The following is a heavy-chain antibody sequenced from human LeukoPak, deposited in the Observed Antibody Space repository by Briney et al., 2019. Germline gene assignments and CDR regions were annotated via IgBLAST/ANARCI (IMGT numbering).Heavy chain of an antibody. D-gene: IGHD6-13*01. Sequence: PSETLSLACTVSGGSISSYYWSWIRQPPGKGLEWIGYIYYSGSTNYNPSLKSRVTMSVDTSKNQFSLRLRSVTAADTAVYYCARQIASAGTAGFDFWGQGALVTVSS. J-gene: IGHJ4*02. CDR2: IYYSGST. CDR3: ARQIASAGTAGFDF. V-gene: IGHV4-59*12. CDR1: GGSISSYY.